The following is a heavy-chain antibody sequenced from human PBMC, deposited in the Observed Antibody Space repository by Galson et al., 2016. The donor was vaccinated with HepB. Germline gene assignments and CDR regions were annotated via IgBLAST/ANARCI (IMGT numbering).Heavy chain of an antibody. CDR3: AKGNEGYFYYMDV. V-gene: IGHV3-23*01. D-gene: IGHD1-1*01. CDR1: GFTFSSYA. J-gene: IGHJ6*03. CDR2: ISGSGDDT. Sequence: SLRLSCAASGFTFSSYAMTWVRQAPRKGLEWVSSISGSGDDTYYADSVKGRFTISRDNSKNTLYLQMSSLRAEDTAIYYCAKGNEGYFYYMDVWGTGTTVTVSS.